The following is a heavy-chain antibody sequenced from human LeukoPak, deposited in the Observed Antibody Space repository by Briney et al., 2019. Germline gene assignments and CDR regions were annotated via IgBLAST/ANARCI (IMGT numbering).Heavy chain of an antibody. V-gene: IGHV1-24*01. J-gene: IGHJ5*02. Sequence: ASVKVSCKVSVYTLTELSMHWVRQAPGKGLEWMGGFDPEDGETIYAQKFQGRVTITEDTSTDTAYMELSSLRSEDTAVYYCATAPREVPAAISGFDPWGQGTLVTVSS. CDR3: ATAPREVPAAISGFDP. D-gene: IGHD2-2*01. CDR2: FDPEDGET. CDR1: VYTLTELS.